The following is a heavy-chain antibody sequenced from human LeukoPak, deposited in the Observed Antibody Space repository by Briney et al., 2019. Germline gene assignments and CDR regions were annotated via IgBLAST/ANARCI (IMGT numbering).Heavy chain of an antibody. CDR3: AKGVTGWYLPILDY. Sequence: PGGSLRLSCAPSVFTFSTFAMNWVPQATGKGLEWVSTISGSGDITHYADTVTGRFTISTDNSKNTLYLQMNSLRAEDPAVYYCAKGVTGWYLPILDYWGQGTLVTVSS. V-gene: IGHV3-23*01. D-gene: IGHD7-27*01. J-gene: IGHJ4*02. CDR2: ISGSGDIT. CDR1: VFTFSTFA.